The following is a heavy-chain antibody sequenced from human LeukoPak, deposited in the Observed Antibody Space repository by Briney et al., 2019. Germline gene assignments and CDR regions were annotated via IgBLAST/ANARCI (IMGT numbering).Heavy chain of an antibody. CDR1: GGPISSGSYY. J-gene: IGHJ4*02. D-gene: IGHD3-3*01. V-gene: IGHV4-61*02. CDR2: IYTSGST. Sequence: SQTLSLTCTVSGGPISSGSYYWSWIRQPAGKGLEWIGRIYTSGSTNYNPSLKSRVTISVDTSKNQFSLKLSSVTAADTAVYYCARAAIGAYRFDYWGQGTLVTVSS. CDR3: ARAAIGAYRFDY.